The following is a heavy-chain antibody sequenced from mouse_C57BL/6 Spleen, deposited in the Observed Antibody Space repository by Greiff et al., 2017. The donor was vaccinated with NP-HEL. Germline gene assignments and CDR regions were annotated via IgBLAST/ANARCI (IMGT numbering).Heavy chain of an antibody. CDR3: ARRGSNYAMDY. CDR2: IYPGDGDT. CDR1: GYAFSSYW. V-gene: IGHV1-80*01. Sequence: QVQLQQSGAELVKPGASVKISCKASGYAFSSYWMNWVKQRPGKGLEWIGQIYPGDGDTNYNGKFKGKATLTADKSSSTAYMQLSSLTSEDSAVYFCARRGSNYAMDYWGHGTSVTVSS. J-gene: IGHJ4*01.